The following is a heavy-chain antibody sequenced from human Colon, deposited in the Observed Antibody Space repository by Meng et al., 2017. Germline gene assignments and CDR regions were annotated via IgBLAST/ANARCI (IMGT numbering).Heavy chain of an antibody. CDR1: GSIFSKSG. V-gene: IGHV3-33*01. J-gene: IGHJ5*01. CDR3: ARDQGVTCIDT. Sequence: QLVGAGGGVVQPGGSLRLSCAASGSIFSKSGMHWVRQAPDKGLEWVAFIFSDGSSENYADSVKGRFTISRDNSKNTVTLQMDSLRVEDTALYYCARDQGVTCIDTWGQGTLVTVSS. CDR2: IFSDGSSE. D-gene: IGHD3-10*01.